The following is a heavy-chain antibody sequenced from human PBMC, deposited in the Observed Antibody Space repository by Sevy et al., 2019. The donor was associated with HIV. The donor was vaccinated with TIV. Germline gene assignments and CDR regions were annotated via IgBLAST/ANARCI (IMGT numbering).Heavy chain of an antibody. Sequence: ASVKVSCKASGYTFTSYGISWVRHAPGQGLEWMGWISAYNGNTNYAQMLQGRVTMTTDTSTSTAYMELRSLRSDDTAVYYCARDATTPEARKFDYWGQGTLVTVSS. CDR1: GYTFTSYG. J-gene: IGHJ4*02. V-gene: IGHV1-18*01. CDR3: ARDATTPEARKFDY. CDR2: ISAYNGNT. D-gene: IGHD2-15*01.